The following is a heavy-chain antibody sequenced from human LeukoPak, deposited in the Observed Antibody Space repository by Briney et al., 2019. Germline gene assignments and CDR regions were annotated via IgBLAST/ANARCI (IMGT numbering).Heavy chain of an antibody. CDR2: ISGSGVTT. CDR3: AKKVVVGATSPYSDFQD. D-gene: IGHD1-26*01. Sequence: GGSLRLSCVASGFTFSSYAMSWVRQAPGKGLEWVSAISGSGVTTHYAGSVKGRFSISRDNSKNTLYLQMNSLGAEDTALYYCAKKVVVGATSPYSDFQDWGQGTLVTVSS. V-gene: IGHV3-23*01. CDR1: GFTFSSYA. J-gene: IGHJ1*01.